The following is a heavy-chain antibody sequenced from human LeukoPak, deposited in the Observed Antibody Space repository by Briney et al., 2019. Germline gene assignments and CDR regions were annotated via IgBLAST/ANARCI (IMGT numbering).Heavy chain of an antibody. Sequence: ASVKVSCKASGFTFTGYYIHWVRQAPGQGLEWMGWINPNSGDTKYAQKFQGRVTMTRDTSISTAYMELSRLRSDDTAVYYCARGAPAYWDFDYWGQGTLVTVSS. CDR1: GFTFTGYY. D-gene: IGHD2-21*01. CDR2: INPNSGDT. J-gene: IGHJ4*02. V-gene: IGHV1-2*02. CDR3: ARGAPAYWDFDY.